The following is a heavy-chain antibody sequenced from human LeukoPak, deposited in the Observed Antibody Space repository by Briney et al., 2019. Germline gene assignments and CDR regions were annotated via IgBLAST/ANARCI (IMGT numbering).Heavy chain of an antibody. CDR2: IRSKANSYAT. Sequence: GGSLRLSCAASGFTFSGSAMHWVRQASGKGLEWVGRIRSKANSYATAYAASVKGRFTISRDDSKNTAYLQMNSLRAEDTAVYYCAKFAVTIDYWGQGTLVTVSS. CDR3: AKFAVTIDY. J-gene: IGHJ4*02. CDR1: GFTFSGSA. D-gene: IGHD4-17*01. V-gene: IGHV3-73*01.